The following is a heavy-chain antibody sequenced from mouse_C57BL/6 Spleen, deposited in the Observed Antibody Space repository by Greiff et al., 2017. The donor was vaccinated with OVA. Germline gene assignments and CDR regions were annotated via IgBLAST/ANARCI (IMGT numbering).Heavy chain of an antibody. CDR2: IWGDGST. J-gene: IGHJ4*01. D-gene: IGHD1-2*01. CDR3: AKTVLRLYAMDY. Sequence: VQLQQSGPGLVAPSPSLSITCPVSGFSLTSSGVSWVRQPPGKGLEWLGVIWGDGSTNYHSALIYRQSISKDNSKSQVFLKLNSLQTDDTATYYCAKTVLRLYAMDYWGQGTSVTVSS. V-gene: IGHV2-3*01. CDR1: GFSLTSSG.